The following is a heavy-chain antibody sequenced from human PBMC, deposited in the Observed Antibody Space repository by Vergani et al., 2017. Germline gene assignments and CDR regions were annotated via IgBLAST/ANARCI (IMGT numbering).Heavy chain of an antibody. V-gene: IGHV3-11*05. Sequence: QVQLVASGGGLVKPGGSLRLSCAASGFTFSDYYMSCIRQAPGKGLEWVSYISSSSSYTNYADSVKGRFTISRDNAKNSLYLQMNSLRAEDTAVYYCARVHSSGWYRYYFDYWGQGTLVTVSS. CDR2: ISSSSSYT. CDR3: ARVHSSGWYRYYFDY. D-gene: IGHD6-19*01. J-gene: IGHJ4*02. CDR1: GFTFSDYY.